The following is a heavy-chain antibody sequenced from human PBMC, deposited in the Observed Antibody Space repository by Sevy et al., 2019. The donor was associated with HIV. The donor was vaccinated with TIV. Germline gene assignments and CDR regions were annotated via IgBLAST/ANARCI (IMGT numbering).Heavy chain of an antibody. CDR2: IYHSGST. D-gene: IGHD3-10*01. J-gene: IGHJ6*02. Sequence: SETLSLTCAVSGGSISSSNWWSWVRHPPGKGLEWIGEIYHSGSTNYNPSLKSRVTVSVDKSKNQFSLKLSSVTAADTAVYYCAKRAYGSYGMDVWGQGTTVTVSS. CDR1: GGSISSSNW. CDR3: AKRAYGSYGMDV. V-gene: IGHV4-4*02.